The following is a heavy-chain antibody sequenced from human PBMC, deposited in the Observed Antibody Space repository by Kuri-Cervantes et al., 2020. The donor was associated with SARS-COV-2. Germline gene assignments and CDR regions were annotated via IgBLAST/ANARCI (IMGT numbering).Heavy chain of an antibody. J-gene: IGHJ4*02. V-gene: IGHV4-39*07. D-gene: IGHD3-3*01. CDR2: IYYSGST. CDR3: ARGRNYDFWSGYFHFDY. CDR1: GGSISSSSYY. Sequence: ESLKISCTVSGGSISSSSYYWGWIRQPPGKGLEWIGSIYYSGSTYYNPSLKSRVTISVDTSKNQFSLKLSSVTAADTAVYYCARGRNYDFWSGYFHFDYWGQGTLVTVSS.